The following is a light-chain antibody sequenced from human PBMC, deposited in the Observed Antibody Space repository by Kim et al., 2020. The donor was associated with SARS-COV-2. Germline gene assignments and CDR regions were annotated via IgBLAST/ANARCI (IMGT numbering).Light chain of an antibody. V-gene: IGLV2-14*03. CDR2: DVS. Sequence: ITISCTETSSDVGGYNYVSWYQQHPGKAPKLMIYDVSNRPSGVSNRFSGSKSGNTASLTISGLQAEDEADYYCSSYTSSSTLYVFGTGTKVTVL. CDR3: SSYTSSSTLYV. CDR1: SSDVGGYNY. J-gene: IGLJ1*01.